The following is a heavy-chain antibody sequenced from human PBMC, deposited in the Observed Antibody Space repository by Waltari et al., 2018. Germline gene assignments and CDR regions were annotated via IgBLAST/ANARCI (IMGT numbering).Heavy chain of an antibody. J-gene: IGHJ4*02. D-gene: IGHD3-22*01. V-gene: IGHV3-43D*04. CDR2: ISWDGGST. CDR1: GFTFDDYA. CDR3: AKGHHYYDSSGYYQF. Sequence: EVQLVESGGVVVQPGGSLRLSCAASGFTFDDYAMHWVRQAPGKGLVWVSLISWDGGSTYYADSVKGRFTISRDNSKNSLYLQMNSLRAEDTALYYCAKGHHYYDSSGYYQFWGQGTLVTVSS.